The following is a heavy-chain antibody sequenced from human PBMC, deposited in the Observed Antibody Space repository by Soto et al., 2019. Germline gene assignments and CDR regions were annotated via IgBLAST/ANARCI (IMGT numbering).Heavy chain of an antibody. Sequence: PGGSLRLSCAASGLTFNRYWMHWVRHAPGKGLVWVSHINTDGSNTNYADSVKGRFTISTDNAKSTLFLQMNSLRDEDTAVYYCAREFCSGGRCYTYCLDPWGQGIPVTVSS. CDR3: AREFCSGGRCYTYCLDP. CDR2: INTDGSNT. CDR1: GLTFNRYW. J-gene: IGHJ5*01. V-gene: IGHV3-74*01. D-gene: IGHD2-15*01.